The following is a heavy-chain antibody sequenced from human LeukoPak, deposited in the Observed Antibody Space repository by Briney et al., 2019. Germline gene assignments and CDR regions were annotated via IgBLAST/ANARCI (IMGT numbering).Heavy chain of an antibody. CDR3: ARPLTGDYYFDL. CDR2: THQTGST. CDR1: GYSITGGYY. V-gene: IGHV4-38-2*01. J-gene: IGHJ2*01. Sequence: PSETLSLTCAVPGYSITGGYYWDWIRRPPGKGLEWIGSTHQTGSTYYNPSLKSRVTISVDRSKNQFSLKLTSVTAADTAVYYCARPLTGDYYFDLWGRGTLVTVSS. D-gene: IGHD4-17*01.